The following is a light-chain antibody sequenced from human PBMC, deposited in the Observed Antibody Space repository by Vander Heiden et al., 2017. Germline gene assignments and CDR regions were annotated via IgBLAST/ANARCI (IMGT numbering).Light chain of an antibody. J-gene: IGLJ1*01. CDR3: CSYVSTNTFNWV. CDR2: EVS. Sequence: QSALTSPRTASGSPGHSVTISCSETSGDDGSYAFVSWYQQHPGKAPNLMIYEVSKRPSGVPDRFSGSNSGNTASLTISGLQAEDEADYYCCSYVSTNTFNWVFGIGTKLTVL. V-gene: IGLV2-11*01. CDR1: SGDDGSYAF.